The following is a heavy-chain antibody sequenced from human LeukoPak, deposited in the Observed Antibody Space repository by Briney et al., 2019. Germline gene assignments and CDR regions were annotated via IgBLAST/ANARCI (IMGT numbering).Heavy chain of an antibody. CDR1: GFIFGTYW. J-gene: IGHJ6*02. D-gene: IGHD4-17*01. Sequence: GGSLRLSCAASGFIFGTYWMSWVRQAPGKGLEWVANINQDGSEKYYVDSVKGRFTISRDNAKNSLYLQMNSLRAEDAAVYYCARDSGDYVPTSDYYFHAMDVWGQGTTVTVSS. CDR3: ARDSGDYVPTSDYYFHAMDV. V-gene: IGHV3-7*01. CDR2: INQDGSEK.